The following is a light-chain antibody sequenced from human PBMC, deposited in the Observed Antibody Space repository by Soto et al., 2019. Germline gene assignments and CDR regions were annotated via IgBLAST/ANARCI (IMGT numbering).Light chain of an antibody. J-gene: IGKJ1*01. Sequence: DILLTQSPATLSLSPGEIAALSCASSQSVSNSLAWYQQKPGQAPRLLIYDASNRATGIPARFSGSGSGTDFTLTISRLEPEDLAVYYCEQRTNWTPWTFGQGTKVYIK. CDR3: EQRTNWTPWT. CDR2: DAS. CDR1: QSVSNS. V-gene: IGKV3-11*01.